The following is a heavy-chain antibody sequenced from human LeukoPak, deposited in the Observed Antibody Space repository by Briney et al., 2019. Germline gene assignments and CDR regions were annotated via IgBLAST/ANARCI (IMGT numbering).Heavy chain of an antibody. CDR2: IYSGST. D-gene: IGHD4-11*01. CDR3: AGAHSNSFYFDF. J-gene: IGHJ4*02. Sequence: PSETLSLTCTVSGGSVRTYYWSWIRQSPGKGLEWIGYIYSGSTNYNPFLKSRVTISVDASKNQCSLKLRSVTAADTAVYFCAGAHSNSFYFDFWGQGTLVSFSS. CDR1: GGSVRTYY. V-gene: IGHV4-59*02.